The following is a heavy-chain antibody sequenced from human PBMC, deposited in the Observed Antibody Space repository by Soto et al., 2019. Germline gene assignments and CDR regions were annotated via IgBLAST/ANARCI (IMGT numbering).Heavy chain of an antibody. J-gene: IGHJ6*02. V-gene: IGHV6-1*01. CDR1: GDGVSSNSAA. CDR2: TYYRSKWYN. D-gene: IGHD3-22*01. CDR3: ARGTDYYDSSGYYYLGPMDV. Sequence: SQTLSLTCAISGDGVSSNSAAWNWIRQSPSRGLEWLGRTYYRSKWYNDYAVSVKSRITINPDTSKNQFSLQLNSVTPEDTAVYYCARGTDYYDSSGYYYLGPMDVWGQGTTVTVSS.